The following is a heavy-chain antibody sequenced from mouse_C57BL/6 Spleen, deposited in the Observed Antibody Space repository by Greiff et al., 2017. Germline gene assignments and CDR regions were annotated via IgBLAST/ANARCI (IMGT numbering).Heavy chain of an antibody. Sequence: QVQLQQPGAELVRPGSSVKLSCKASGYTFTSYWMHWVKQRPIQGLEWIGNIDPSDSETHYNQKFKDKATLTVDKSSSTAYMQLSSLTSEDSAVYYCARDGYGYDGGAWFAYWGQGTLVTVSA. CDR3: ARDGYGYDGGAWFAY. J-gene: IGHJ3*01. CDR2: IDPSDSET. V-gene: IGHV1-52*01. D-gene: IGHD2-2*01. CDR1: GYTFTSYW.